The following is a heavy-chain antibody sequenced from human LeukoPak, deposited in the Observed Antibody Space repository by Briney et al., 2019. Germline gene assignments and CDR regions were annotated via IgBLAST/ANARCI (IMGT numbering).Heavy chain of an antibody. CDR2: ISYSGST. J-gene: IGHJ4*02. D-gene: IGHD3-22*01. Sequence: SETLSLTCTVSGGSISSHYWSWIRQPPGKGLEWIGYISYSGSTNYNPSLKSRVTISVDTSKNQFSLKLRSVTAADTAVYYCARFAPDLTPDNSGYTLDYWGQGTLVTVSS. CDR1: GGSISSHY. CDR3: ARFAPDLTPDNSGYTLDY. V-gene: IGHV4-59*11.